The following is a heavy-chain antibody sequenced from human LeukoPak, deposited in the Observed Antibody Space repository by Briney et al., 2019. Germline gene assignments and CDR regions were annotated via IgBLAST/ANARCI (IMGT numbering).Heavy chain of an antibody. V-gene: IGHV4-39*01. CDR1: GGPISSSPYY. D-gene: IGHD6-19*01. J-gene: IGHJ4*02. Sequence: PSETLSLTCSVSGGPISSSPYYWGWIRQSPGKGLEWIGNFYYSGSTHYNPSLKSRLTISVDTSKNVFSLKLTSVTAADTAIYYCARQWYSSGWYGDWGQGILVTVTS. CDR2: FYYSGST. CDR3: ARQWYSSGWYGD.